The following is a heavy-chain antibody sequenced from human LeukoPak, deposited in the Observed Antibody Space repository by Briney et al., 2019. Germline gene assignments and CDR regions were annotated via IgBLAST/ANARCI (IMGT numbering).Heavy chain of an antibody. J-gene: IGHJ4*02. CDR3: ARDFGGDGYNS. Sequence: AGGSLRLSCVAHGFTFSDYGMHWVRQAPGKGLGWVAVIWFDESNKYYADSVKGRLTISRDNSKNTLYLQMNSLRVEDTAVYYCARDFGGDGYNSWGQGTLVTVSS. CDR2: IWFDESNK. D-gene: IGHD5-24*01. CDR1: GFTFSDYG. V-gene: IGHV3-33*01.